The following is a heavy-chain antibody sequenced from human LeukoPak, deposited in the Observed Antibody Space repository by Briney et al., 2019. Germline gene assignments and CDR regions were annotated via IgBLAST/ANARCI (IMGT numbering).Heavy chain of an antibody. CDR3: AEDMRSGGSWGPG. D-gene: IGHD2-15*01. Sequence: GGSLRLSCAASGFTFSSYAMSWVRQAPGKGLEWVSAISGSGGSTYYADSVKGRFTISRDNSKNTLYLQMNSLRAEDTAVYYCAEDMRSGGSWGPGWGQGTLVTVSS. CDR2: ISGSGGST. V-gene: IGHV3-23*01. CDR1: GFTFSSYA. J-gene: IGHJ4*02.